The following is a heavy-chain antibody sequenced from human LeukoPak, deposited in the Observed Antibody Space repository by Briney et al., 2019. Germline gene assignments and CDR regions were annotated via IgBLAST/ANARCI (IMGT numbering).Heavy chain of an antibody. D-gene: IGHD6-19*01. CDR1: GFTFSSYW. J-gene: IGHJ4*02. CDR3: ARETGQWLVQDY. V-gene: IGHV3-74*01. Sequence: GGSLRLSCAASGFTFSSYWMHWFRQAPGKGLVWVSHINTDGSSTNYADSVKGRFTISRDNAKNTLYLQMNSLRAEDTAVYYCARETGQWLVQDYWGQGTLVTVSS. CDR2: INTDGSST.